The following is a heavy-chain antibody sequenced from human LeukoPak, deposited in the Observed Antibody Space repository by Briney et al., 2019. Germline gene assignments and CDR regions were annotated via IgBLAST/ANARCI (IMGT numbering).Heavy chain of an antibody. J-gene: IGHJ4*02. CDR2: ISSDGNTK. D-gene: IGHD4/OR15-4a*01. CDR1: GFTFSNHG. CDR3: AKEGSANYLSFDH. V-gene: IGHV3-30*18. Sequence: GGSLRLSCEASGFTFSNHGMPWVRQAPGKGLEWVAVISSDGNTKYYSDSVKGRFTISRDNSKNVMSLQMDSLTREDTAVYYWAKEGSANYLSFDHWGQGTLVTVSS.